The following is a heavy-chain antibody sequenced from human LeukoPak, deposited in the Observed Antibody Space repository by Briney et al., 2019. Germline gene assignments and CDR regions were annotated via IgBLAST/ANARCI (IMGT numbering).Heavy chain of an antibody. CDR1: GGSFSGYY. CDR2: INHSGST. J-gene: IGHJ4*02. V-gene: IGHV4-34*01. Sequence: SETLSLTCAVYGGSFSGYYWSWIRQPPGKGLEWPGEINHSGSTNYNPSLKSRVTISVDTSKNQFSLKLSSVTAADTAVYYCARGRFEYYYDSSGYYYGYYFDYWGQGTLVTVSS. D-gene: IGHD3-22*01. CDR3: ARGRFEYYYDSSGYYYGYYFDY.